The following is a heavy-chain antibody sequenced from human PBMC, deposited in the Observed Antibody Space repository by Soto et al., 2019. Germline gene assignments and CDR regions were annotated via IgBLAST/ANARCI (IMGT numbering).Heavy chain of an antibody. CDR1: GSTITGYY. J-gene: IGHJ5*02. CDR3: ARVSVFGARLFDP. D-gene: IGHD3-3*01. CDR2: INPNSGGT. V-gene: IGHV1-2*02. Sequence: ASVKVSCEASGSTITGYYMHWWRQAPGQGLEWMGWINPNSGGTNYAQKFQGRVTMTRDTSISTAYMELSRLRSDDTAVYYCARVSVFGARLFDPWGQGTLVTVSS.